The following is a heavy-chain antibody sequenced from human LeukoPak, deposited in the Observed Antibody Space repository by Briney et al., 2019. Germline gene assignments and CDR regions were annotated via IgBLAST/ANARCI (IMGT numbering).Heavy chain of an antibody. CDR2: IIPIFGTA. D-gene: IGHD5-24*01. Sequence: SVKVSCKASGGTFSRYAISWVRQAPGQGLEWMGGIIPIFGTANYAQKFQGRVTITTDESTSTAYMELSSLRSEDTAVYYCARGVVGEERWLQYDYWGQGTLVTVSS. J-gene: IGHJ4*02. V-gene: IGHV1-69*05. CDR3: ARGVVGEERWLQYDY. CDR1: GGTFSRYA.